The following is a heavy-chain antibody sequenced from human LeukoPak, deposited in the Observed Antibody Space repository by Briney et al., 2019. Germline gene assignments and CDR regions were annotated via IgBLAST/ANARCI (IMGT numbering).Heavy chain of an antibody. J-gene: IGHJ4*02. CDR3: ARDHRLRNPVDY. Sequence: ASVKVSCKASGYTFTGYYMHWVRQAPGQGLEWMGWINPNSGGTNYAQKFEGRVTMTRDTSISTAYMELSRLRSDDTAVYYCARDHRLRNPVDYWGQGTLVTVPS. D-gene: IGHD1-14*01. CDR2: INPNSGGT. V-gene: IGHV1-2*02. CDR1: GYTFTGYY.